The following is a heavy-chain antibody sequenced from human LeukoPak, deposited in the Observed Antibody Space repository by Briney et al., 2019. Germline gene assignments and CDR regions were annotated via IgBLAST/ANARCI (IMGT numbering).Heavy chain of an antibody. V-gene: IGHV3-21*01. J-gene: IGHJ4*02. D-gene: IGHD3-3*01. CDR2: ISSSSSYI. Sequence: GGSLRLSCAASGFTFSSYSMNWVRQAPGKGLEWASSISSSSSYIYYADSVKGRFTISRDNAKNSLYLQMNSLRAEDTAVYYCARGEVLRFLEWFPGYWGQGTLVTVSS. CDR1: GFTFSSYS. CDR3: ARGEVLRFLEWFPGY.